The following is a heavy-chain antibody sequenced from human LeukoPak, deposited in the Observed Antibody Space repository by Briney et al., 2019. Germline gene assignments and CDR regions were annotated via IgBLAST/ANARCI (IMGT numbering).Heavy chain of an antibody. CDR1: GFTFSSYA. D-gene: IGHD5-18*01. V-gene: IGHV3-23*01. CDR2: ISGSGGST. J-gene: IGHJ4*02. CDR3: ARGSYIYGYVLDY. Sequence: GGSLRLSCAASGFTFSSYAMSWVRQAPGKGLEWVSAISGSGGSTYYADSVKGRFTISRDNSKNTLYLQMNSLRVEDTAVYYCARGSYIYGYVLDYRGQGTLVTVSS.